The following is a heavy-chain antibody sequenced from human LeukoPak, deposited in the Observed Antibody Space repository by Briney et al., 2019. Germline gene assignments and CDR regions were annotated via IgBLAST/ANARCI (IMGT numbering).Heavy chain of an antibody. V-gene: IGHV3-15*01. CDR3: ASDRADY. J-gene: IGHJ4*02. Sequence: PGGSLRLSCAASGFIFTNTWMSWVRQAPGKGLEWVGRIKSEYNGGTTDYAAPVTGRFTISRDDSKNTLYLQMNSLKTDDTAIYYCASDRADYWGQGTLVTVSS. CDR1: GFIFTNTW. CDR2: IKSEYNGGTT.